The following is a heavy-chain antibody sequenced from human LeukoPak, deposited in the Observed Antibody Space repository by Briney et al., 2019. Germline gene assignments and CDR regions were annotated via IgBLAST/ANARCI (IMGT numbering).Heavy chain of an antibody. D-gene: IGHD3-9*01. Sequence: ASVRVSCKASGYTFTTYDINWVRQAPGQGLEWMGRLNPSNGNTDYAQNFRGRFTMTKDNSRNTAYMELDSLRSEDTAVYYCASGRFYDWILSHWGQGTLVTVSS. CDR2: LNPSNGNT. CDR3: ASGRFYDWILSH. CDR1: GYTFTTYD. J-gene: IGHJ4*02. V-gene: IGHV1-8*01.